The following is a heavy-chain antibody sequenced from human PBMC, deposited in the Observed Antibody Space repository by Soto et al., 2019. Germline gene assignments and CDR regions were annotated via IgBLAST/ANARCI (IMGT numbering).Heavy chain of an antibody. J-gene: IGHJ5*02. CDR1: GFDFSNAW. Sequence: GSLRLSCAASGFDFSNAWMHWVRQAPGKGLVWVSHVNSDGTITTYADSVKGRFTISRDNAKNTVYLQMNSLRVEDSAVYYCTRDQAYSSDAWGQGTPVTVSS. V-gene: IGHV3-74*01. CDR3: TRDQAYSSDA. CDR2: VNSDGTIT. D-gene: IGHD2-21*01.